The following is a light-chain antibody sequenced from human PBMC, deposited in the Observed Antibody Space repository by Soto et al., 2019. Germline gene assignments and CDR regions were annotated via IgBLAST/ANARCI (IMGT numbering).Light chain of an antibody. J-gene: IGLJ1*01. V-gene: IGLV2-11*01. Sequence: QSVLTQPRSVSGSPGQSVTISCTGTSSDVGGYNYVSWYQEQPGKAPKLMIYDVSKRPSGVPDRFSGPKSGNTASLTISGLQAEDEADYYCCSYAGSYSYVFGTGTKLTVL. CDR3: CSYAGSYSYV. CDR2: DVS. CDR1: SSDVGGYNY.